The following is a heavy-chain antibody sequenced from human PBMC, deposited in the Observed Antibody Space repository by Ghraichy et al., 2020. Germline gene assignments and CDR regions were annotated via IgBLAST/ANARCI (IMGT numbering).Heavy chain of an antibody. J-gene: IGHJ4*02. D-gene: IGHD2-15*01. CDR3: ASFNPYCSGGSCYWGVGNY. CDR1: GGSFSGYY. V-gene: IGHV4-34*01. CDR2: INHSGST. Sequence: SETLSLTCAVYGGSFSGYYWSWIRQPPGKGLEWIGEINHSGSTNYNPSLKSRVTISVDTSKNQFSLKLSSVTAADTAVYYCASFNPYCSGGSCYWGVGNYWGQGTLVTVSS.